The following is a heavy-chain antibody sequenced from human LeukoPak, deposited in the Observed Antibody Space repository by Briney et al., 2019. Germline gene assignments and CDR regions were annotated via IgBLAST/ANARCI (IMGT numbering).Heavy chain of an antibody. CDR3: ARTLYYYDSSGYYNTGDDAFDI. Sequence: ESGPTLVNPTQTLTLTCTFSGFSLSTSGMRVSWIRQPPGKALEWLARINCDDDKFYSTSLKTRLTISKDTAKNQVVLTMTNMDPVDTATYYCARTLYYYDSSGYYNTGDDAFDIWRQGTMVTVSS. V-gene: IGHV2-70*04. D-gene: IGHD3-22*01. J-gene: IGHJ3*02. CDR2: INCDDDK. CDR1: GFSLSTSGMR.